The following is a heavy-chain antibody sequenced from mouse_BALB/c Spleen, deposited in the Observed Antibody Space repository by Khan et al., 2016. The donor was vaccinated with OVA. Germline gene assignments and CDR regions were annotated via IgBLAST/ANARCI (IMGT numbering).Heavy chain of an antibody. D-gene: IGHD1-2*01. CDR1: GYSITSGYG. J-gene: IGHJ2*01. CDR3: ARTARIKY. Sequence: EVQLVESGPGLVKPSQSLSLTCTVTGYSITSGYGWNWIRQFPGNKLEWMGYISYSGSTNYNPSLKSRISITRNTSKNQFFLQLNSVPTEDTATYYCARTARIKYWSQGTTLTVSS. CDR2: ISYSGST. V-gene: IGHV3-2*02.